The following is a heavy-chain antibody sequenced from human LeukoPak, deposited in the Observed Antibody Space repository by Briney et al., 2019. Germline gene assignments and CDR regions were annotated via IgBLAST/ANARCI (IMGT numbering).Heavy chain of an antibody. V-gene: IGHV1-8*03. CDR3: ARGSDDAFDY. Sequence: GASVKVSCKASGYTFTSDDINWVRQTTGQGLEWMGWMNPNSGNTGYAQKFQGRVTITRNTSISTAYMELSSLRSEDTAVYYCARGSDDAFDYWGQGTLVTVSS. D-gene: IGHD6-25*01. CDR2: MNPNSGNT. CDR1: GYTFTSDD. J-gene: IGHJ4*02.